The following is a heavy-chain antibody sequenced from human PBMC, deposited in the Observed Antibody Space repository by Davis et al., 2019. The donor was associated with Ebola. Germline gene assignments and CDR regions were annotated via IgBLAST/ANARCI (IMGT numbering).Heavy chain of an antibody. CDR1: GDSVSSKSAI. V-gene: IGHV6-1*01. CDR3: ARGEGQWLFSYFDY. Sequence: SQTLSLTCAISGDSVSSKSAIWNWLRQSPSRGLEWLGRAYYRSRWYNDYAVSVKSRITIKPDTSKNQFSLHMNSVTPEDTAVYFCARGEGQWLFSYFDYWGQGTLVTVSS. CDR2: AYYRSRWYN. D-gene: IGHD6-19*01. J-gene: IGHJ4*02.